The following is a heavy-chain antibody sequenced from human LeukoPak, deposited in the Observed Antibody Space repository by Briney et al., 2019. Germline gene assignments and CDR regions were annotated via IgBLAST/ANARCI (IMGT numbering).Heavy chain of an antibody. CDR2: IKHDGSAQ. CDR1: GFTFSRYW. Sequence: GGSLRLSCAASGFTFSRYWMNWVRQAPGKGLEWVANIKHDGSAQNYVDSVKGRFTISRDNAGNSLYLQMNSLRAEDTAVYYCARVPEGQWLYYFDYWGQGTLVTVSS. D-gene: IGHD6-19*01. CDR3: ARVPEGQWLYYFDY. V-gene: IGHV3-7*01. J-gene: IGHJ4*02.